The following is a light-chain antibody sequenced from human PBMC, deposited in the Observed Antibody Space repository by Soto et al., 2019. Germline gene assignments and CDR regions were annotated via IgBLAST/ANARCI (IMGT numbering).Light chain of an antibody. Sequence: EIMMTQSPATLSVSPGERATLSCRASQSVSSNLAWYQQKPGQAPRLLIYGAATRATGIPARVSGSGSGTEFTLPISRLQSEDFAVYYCQQYNNWPRTFGQGTRLEIK. CDR2: GAA. V-gene: IGKV3-15*01. CDR1: QSVSSN. CDR3: QQYNNWPRT. J-gene: IGKJ5*01.